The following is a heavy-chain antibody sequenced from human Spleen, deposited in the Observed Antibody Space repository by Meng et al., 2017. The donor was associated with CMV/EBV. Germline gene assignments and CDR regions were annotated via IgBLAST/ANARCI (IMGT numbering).Heavy chain of an antibody. CDR1: GYTFTDYY. CDR3: ARDADRRLGYFDY. Sequence: ASVKVSCKASGYTFTDYYIHWVRQAPGQGLEWMGWINPKNGGTKYAQRFQGNFQGRVTMTTDTSISTAYMELRRLKSDDTAAYYCARDADRRLGYFDYWGQATLVTVSS. J-gene: IGHJ4*02. CDR2: INPKNGGT. D-gene: IGHD3-16*01. V-gene: IGHV1-2*02.